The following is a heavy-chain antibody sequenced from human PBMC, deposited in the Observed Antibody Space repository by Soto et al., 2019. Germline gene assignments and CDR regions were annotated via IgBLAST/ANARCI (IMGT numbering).Heavy chain of an antibody. Sequence: GGSLRLSCAASGFTFSSYWMSWVRQAPGKGLEWVANIKQDGSEKYYVDSVKGRFTISRDNAKNSLYLQMNSLRAEDTAVYYCARGADGVSLEDAFDIWGQGTMVTVSS. CDR1: GFTFSSYW. J-gene: IGHJ3*02. D-gene: IGHD3-3*01. CDR3: ARGADGVSLEDAFDI. CDR2: IKQDGSEK. V-gene: IGHV3-7*05.